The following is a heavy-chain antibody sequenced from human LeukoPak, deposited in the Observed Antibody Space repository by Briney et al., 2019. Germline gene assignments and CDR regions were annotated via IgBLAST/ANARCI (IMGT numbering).Heavy chain of an antibody. CDR1: GYSISSGYY. D-gene: IGHD6-19*01. CDR2: IYHSGST. V-gene: IGHV4-38-2*02. J-gene: IGHJ4*02. Sequence: PSETLSLTCTVSGYSISSGYYWGWIRQPPGKGLEWIGSIYHSGSTYYNPSLKSRVTISVDTSKNQFSLKLSSVTAADTAVYYCARRGIAVAGTHFDYWGQGTLVTVSS. CDR3: ARRGIAVAGTHFDY.